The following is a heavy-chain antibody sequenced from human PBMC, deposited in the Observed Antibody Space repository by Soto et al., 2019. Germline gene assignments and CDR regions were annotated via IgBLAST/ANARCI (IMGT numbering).Heavy chain of an antibody. CDR2: IYYSGST. V-gene: IGHV4-59*08. D-gene: IGHD3-22*01. CDR1: GGSISSYY. CDR3: GSGLVTDSMRWYNWFDP. J-gene: IGHJ5*02. Sequence: PSETLSLTCTVSGGSISSYYWSWIRQLPGKGLEWIGYIYYSGSTNYNPSLKSRVTISVDTSKNQFSLKLSSVTAADTAVYYCGSGLVTDSMRWYNWFDPWGQGTLVTVSS.